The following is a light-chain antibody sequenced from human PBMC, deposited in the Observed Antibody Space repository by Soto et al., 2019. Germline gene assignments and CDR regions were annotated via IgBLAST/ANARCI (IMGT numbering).Light chain of an antibody. CDR1: QSVGSN. Sequence: EIVLTQSPATLSVSPGDRAALSCRASQSVGSNLAWYQQKPGQAPRLLIYGASTRATGIPARCSGSGSGTEVTLTISSLQSEDFAIYFCQQYNNWPPDRTFGQGTKVEIK. V-gene: IGKV3-15*01. CDR3: QQYNNWPPDRT. CDR2: GAS. J-gene: IGKJ1*01.